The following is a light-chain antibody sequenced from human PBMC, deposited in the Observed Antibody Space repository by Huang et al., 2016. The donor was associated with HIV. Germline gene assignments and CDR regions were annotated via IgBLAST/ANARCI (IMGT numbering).Light chain of an antibody. J-gene: IGKJ2*01. V-gene: IGKV4-1*01. Sequence: DIVMTQSPDSLAVSLGERATINCKSSQSLLYSSNNKNYLGWYQKKPGQPPKLLIYWASTRESGVPDRFTGSGSATVFTLTISSLQAEDVAVYYCQQYYNTPLTFGQGTKLKIK. CDR3: QQYYNTPLT. CDR1: QSLLYSSNNKNY. CDR2: WAS.